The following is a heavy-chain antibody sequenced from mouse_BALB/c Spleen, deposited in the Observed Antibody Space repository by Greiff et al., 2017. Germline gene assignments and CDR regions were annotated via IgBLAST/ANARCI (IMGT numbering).Heavy chain of an antibody. CDR3: ARWDYYAMDY. J-gene: IGHJ4*01. V-gene: IGHV1-7*01. CDR1: GYTFTSYW. CDR2: INPSTGYT. Sequence: LVESGAELAKPGASVKMSCKASGYTFTSYWMHWVKQRPGQGLEWIGYINPSTGYTEYNQKFKDKATLTADKSSSTAYMQLSSLTSEDSAVYYCARWDYYAMDYWGQGTSVTVSS.